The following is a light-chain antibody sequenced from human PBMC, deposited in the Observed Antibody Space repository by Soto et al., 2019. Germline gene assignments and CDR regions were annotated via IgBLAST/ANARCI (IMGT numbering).Light chain of an antibody. J-gene: IGKJ4*01. Sequence: EIVLTQSSATLSLTPGERDTLPCRASQSVSSYLAWYQQKPGQAPRLLIYDASNRATGIPARFSGSGSGTDFTLTISSLEPEDFAVYYCQQRSNWPLTFGGGTKVDIK. CDR3: QQRSNWPLT. CDR1: QSVSSY. CDR2: DAS. V-gene: IGKV3-11*01.